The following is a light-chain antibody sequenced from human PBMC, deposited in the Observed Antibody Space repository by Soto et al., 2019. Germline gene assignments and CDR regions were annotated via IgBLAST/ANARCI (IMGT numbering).Light chain of an antibody. V-gene: IGLV1-47*01. Sequence: QSVLTQPPSACGTPGHAVTNYCSGSTSNIGSNYVYWYQQPPGTAPKLLIYRNNQRPSGVPDRCSGSKSGISASLGISGLRSDDEADYFCATWDDSLNGFYVFGTGTKVTVL. CDR2: RNN. CDR1: TSNIGSNY. CDR3: ATWDDSLNGFYV. J-gene: IGLJ1*01.